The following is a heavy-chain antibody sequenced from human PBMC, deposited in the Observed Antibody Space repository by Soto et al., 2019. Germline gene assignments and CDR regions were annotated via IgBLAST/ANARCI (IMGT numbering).Heavy chain of an antibody. D-gene: IGHD2-8*01. CDR1: GFTFRNAW. V-gene: IGHV3-15*05. Sequence: GGSLRLSCAASGFTFRNAWMIWVRQAPGKGLEWVGRIKSKTNGGTTDYAAPVKGRFIISRDDSENRLYLQMNSLKTEDTALYYCSGYCSNGVCYRDYWGPGTLVTVSS. CDR3: SGYCSNGVCYRDY. CDR2: IKSKTNGGTT. J-gene: IGHJ4*02.